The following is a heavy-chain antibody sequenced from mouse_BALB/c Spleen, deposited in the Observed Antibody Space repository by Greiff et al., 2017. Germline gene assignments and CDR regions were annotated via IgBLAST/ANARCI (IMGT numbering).Heavy chain of an antibody. V-gene: IGHV6-6*02. CDR1: GFTFSNYW. CDR3: TRKGPYYYAMDY. Sequence: EVKLQESGGGLVQPGGSMKLSCVASGFTFSNYWMNWVRQSPEKGLEWVAEIRLKSNNYATHYAESVKGRFTISRDDSKSSVYLQMNNLRAEDTGIYYCTRKGPYYYAMDYWGQGTSVTVSS. J-gene: IGHJ4*01. CDR2: IRLKSNNYAT.